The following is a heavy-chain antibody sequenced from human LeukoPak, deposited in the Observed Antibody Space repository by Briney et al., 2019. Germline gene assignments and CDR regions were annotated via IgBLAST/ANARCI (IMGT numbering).Heavy chain of an antibody. CDR3: ARVVGATTIHDAFDI. CDR2: IYYSGST. V-gene: IGHV4-39*07. J-gene: IGHJ3*02. CDR1: GGSISSSSYY. Sequence: SETLSLTCTVSGGSISSSSYYWGWIRQPPGKGLEWIGSIYYSGSTYYNPSLKSRVTISVDTSKNQFSLKLSSVTAADTAVYYCARVVGATTIHDAFDIWGQGTMVTVSS. D-gene: IGHD1-26*01.